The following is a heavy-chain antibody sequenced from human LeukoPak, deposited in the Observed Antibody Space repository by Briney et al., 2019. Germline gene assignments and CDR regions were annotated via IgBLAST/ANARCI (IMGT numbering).Heavy chain of an antibody. Sequence: PGGSLKLSCAASGFTFSSYGMHWVRQAPGKGLEWVAVISYDGSNKYHADSVKGRFTISRDNSKNTLYLQMNSLRAEDTAVYYCAKNNYGPGSYASWWFYYYYGMDVWGQGTTVTVSS. D-gene: IGHD3-10*01. CDR1: GFTFSSYG. CDR2: ISYDGSNK. V-gene: IGHV3-30*18. J-gene: IGHJ6*02. CDR3: AKNNYGPGSYASWWFYYYYGMDV.